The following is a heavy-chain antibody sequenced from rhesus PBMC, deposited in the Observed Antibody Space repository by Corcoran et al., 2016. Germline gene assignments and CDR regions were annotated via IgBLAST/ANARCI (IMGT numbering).Heavy chain of an antibody. V-gene: IGHV4-122*02. Sequence: QLQLQESGPGLVKPSETLSVTCAVSGGSISSSYWSWIRQPPGKGLEWIGYITYIGSTSYNPSLKSRVTIARDTSNNQFSLKLRSVTAADTAVYYCARAYSWNTPPGGYFEFWGQGALVTVSS. CDR1: GGSISSSY. D-gene: IGHD1-20*01. CDR3: ARAYSWNTPPGGYFEF. CDR2: ITYIGST. J-gene: IGHJ1*01.